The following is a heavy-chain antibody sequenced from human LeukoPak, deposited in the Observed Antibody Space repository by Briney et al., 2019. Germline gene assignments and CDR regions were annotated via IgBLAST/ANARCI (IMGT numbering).Heavy chain of an antibody. CDR1: GGSISSSSYY. Sequence: KTSETLSLTCTVSGGSISSSSYYWGWIRQPPGKGLEWIGSIYYSGSTYYNPSLKSRVAISVDTSKNQFSLSLSSVTAADTAVYYCARWEVRLNAFEMWGQGTMVTVSS. V-gene: IGHV4-39*07. CDR2: IYYSGST. D-gene: IGHD3-10*01. J-gene: IGHJ3*02. CDR3: ARWEVRLNAFEM.